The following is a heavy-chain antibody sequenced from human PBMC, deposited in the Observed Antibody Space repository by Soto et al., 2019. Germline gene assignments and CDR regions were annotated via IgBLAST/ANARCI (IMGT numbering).Heavy chain of an antibody. Sequence: QVQLQQWGAGLLKPSETLSLTCAVYGGSFSGYYWSWIRQPPGKGLEWIGEINHSGSTNYNPSLKSRATXSXDXTKTQFSLKLSSVTAADTAVYYCRSRKYYYYYGMDVWGQGTTVTVSS. CDR3: RSRKYYYYYGMDV. CDR2: INHSGST. V-gene: IGHV4-34*01. CDR1: GGSFSGYY. J-gene: IGHJ6*02.